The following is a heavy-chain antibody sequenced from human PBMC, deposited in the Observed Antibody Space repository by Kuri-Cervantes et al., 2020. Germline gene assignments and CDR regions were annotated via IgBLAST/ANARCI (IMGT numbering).Heavy chain of an antibody. CDR2: ISSSSSYI. Sequence: GESLKISCAASGFTFSSYSMNWVRQAPGKGLEWVLSISSSSSYIYYADSVKGRFTISRDNAKNSLYLQMNSLRAEDTAVYYCARDLSPYCSSTSCLSPSGEYYFDYWGQGTLVTVSS. CDR3: ARDLSPYCSSTSCLSPSGEYYFDY. D-gene: IGHD2-2*01. V-gene: IGHV3-21*01. J-gene: IGHJ4*02. CDR1: GFTFSSYS.